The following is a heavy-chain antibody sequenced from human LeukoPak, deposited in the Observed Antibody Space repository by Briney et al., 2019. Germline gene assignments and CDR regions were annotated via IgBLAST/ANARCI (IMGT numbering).Heavy chain of an antibody. V-gene: IGHV3-7*01. J-gene: IGHJ3*02. D-gene: IGHD2-15*01. CDR3: ARPGYCSGDTCYVAFDI. Sequence: QPGGSLRLSCAGSGFTFSSYWMSWVRQAPGKGLEWVANIKQDGSEKYYVDSVKGRFTISRDNAKNSLYLQMNSLRAEDTAVYYCARPGYCSGDTCYVAFDIWGQGTMVTVSS. CDR1: GFTFSSYW. CDR2: IKQDGSEK.